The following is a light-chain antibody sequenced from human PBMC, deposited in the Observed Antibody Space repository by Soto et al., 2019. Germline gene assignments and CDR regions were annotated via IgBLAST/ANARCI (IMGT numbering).Light chain of an antibody. J-gene: IGKJ1*01. CDR1: QSLLFSSNNRNY. V-gene: IGKV4-1*01. CDR3: HQYYSTPWT. Sequence: DIVMTQSPDSLAVSLGEGATINCKSSQSLLFSSNNRNYLAWYQQKAGQSPKLLIYWASIRESGVPDRFSGSGSGTDFTLTISSLQAEDVAVYYCHQYYSTPWTFGQGTRVEIK. CDR2: WAS.